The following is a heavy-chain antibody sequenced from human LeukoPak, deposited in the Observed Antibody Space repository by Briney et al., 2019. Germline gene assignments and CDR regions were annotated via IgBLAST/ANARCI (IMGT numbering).Heavy chain of an antibody. CDR2: IRDSGET. CDR1: GFSVSNYY. D-gene: IGHD4-17*01. J-gene: IGHJ3*02. V-gene: IGHV3-66*03. Sequence: GGSLRLSCAGSGFSVSNYYMNWVRQAPGKGLEWVSLIRDSGETFYADSVKGRFTISRDNSKNTVYLQMNRLRVEDTAVYFCARDPNGDYIGAFDMWGPGTMVTVSS. CDR3: ARDPNGDYIGAFDM.